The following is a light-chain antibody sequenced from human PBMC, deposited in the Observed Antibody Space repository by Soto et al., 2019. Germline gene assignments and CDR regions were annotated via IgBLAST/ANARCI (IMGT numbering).Light chain of an antibody. Sequence: EVVMTQSPATLSASPGERVILSCRASQNIGSNLAWYQQIPGQAPRLLMYGASTRATETPARFSGSGSATDFTLTISSLQSEDFAVYYCQQYNNWPPYTFGQGTKLEIK. CDR3: QQYNNWPPYT. J-gene: IGKJ2*01. CDR1: QNIGSN. CDR2: GAS. V-gene: IGKV3-15*01.